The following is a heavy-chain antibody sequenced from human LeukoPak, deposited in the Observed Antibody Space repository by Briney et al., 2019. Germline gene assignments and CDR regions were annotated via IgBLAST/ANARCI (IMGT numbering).Heavy chain of an antibody. CDR3: AKAEGPLSYGSGSYPTH. CDR2: ISGSGGST. Sequence: GGSLRLSCAASGFTFSSYAMSWVRQAPGKGLEWVSAISGSGGSTYYADSVKGRFTISRDNSNNTLYLQMNSLRAEDTAVYYCAKAEGPLSYGSGSYPTHWGQGTLVTVSS. J-gene: IGHJ4*02. D-gene: IGHD3-10*01. V-gene: IGHV3-23*01. CDR1: GFTFSSYA.